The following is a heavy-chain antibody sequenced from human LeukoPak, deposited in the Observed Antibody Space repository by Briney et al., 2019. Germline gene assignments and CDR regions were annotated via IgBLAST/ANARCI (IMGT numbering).Heavy chain of an antibody. Sequence: SVKVSCKASGGTFSNYAINWVRQAPGQGLDWLGGIVPVLGTANYAQKFQGRVTITTDESTSTVYMELSSLRSEDTAVYYCAIGTGYYSFDYWGQGTLVTVSS. CDR1: GGTFSNYA. CDR2: IVPVLGTA. V-gene: IGHV1-69*05. D-gene: IGHD3/OR15-3a*01. CDR3: AIGTGYYSFDY. J-gene: IGHJ4*02.